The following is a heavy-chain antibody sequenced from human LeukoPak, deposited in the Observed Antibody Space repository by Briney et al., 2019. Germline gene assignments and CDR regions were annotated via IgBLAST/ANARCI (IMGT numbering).Heavy chain of an antibody. Sequence: SETLSLTCAVYGGSFSGYYWSWIRQPPGKGLEGMGEINHIGSTNYNPSLKSRVPISVDTSTHQFSLKLSSVTAADTAVYYCARDVRDSSGYYLRAFGYWGQGTLVTVPS. D-gene: IGHD3-22*01. CDR2: INHIGST. CDR1: GGSFSGYY. CDR3: ARDVRDSSGYYLRAFGY. V-gene: IGHV4-34*01. J-gene: IGHJ4*02.